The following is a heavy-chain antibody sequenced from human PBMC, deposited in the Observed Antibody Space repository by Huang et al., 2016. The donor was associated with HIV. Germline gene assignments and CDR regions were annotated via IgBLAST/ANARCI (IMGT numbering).Heavy chain of an antibody. CDR2: ITAYDGNT. J-gene: IGHJ3*02. Sequence: QVQLVQSAAEVKKPGASVKVSCKTSGHTFTNYGLTWVRQAPGPGLEWMAWITAYDGNTNNAQKLQGRVTVTTDTSTSTAYMELRNLTSDDTAVYYCARAVYYDSGGYSPGQFDIWGLGTMVTVSS. D-gene: IGHD3-22*01. CDR1: GHTFTNYG. CDR3: ARAVYYDSGGYSPGQFDI. V-gene: IGHV1-18*01.